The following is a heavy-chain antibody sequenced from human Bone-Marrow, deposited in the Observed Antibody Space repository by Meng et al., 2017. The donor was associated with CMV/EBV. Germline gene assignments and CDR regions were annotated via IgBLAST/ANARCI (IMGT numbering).Heavy chain of an antibody. V-gene: IGHV1-8*01. CDR3: VRDMDASEGSAFDI. Sequence: ASVKVSCKASGYTFTSYDINWVRQATGQGLEWMGWMNPNSGNTGYAQKFQGRVTMTRNTSISTAYMELSSLRSEDTAVYYCVRDMDASEGSAFDIWGQGTMVTVSS. D-gene: IGHD2-2*03. CDR2: MNPNSGNT. J-gene: IGHJ3*02. CDR1: GYTFTSYD.